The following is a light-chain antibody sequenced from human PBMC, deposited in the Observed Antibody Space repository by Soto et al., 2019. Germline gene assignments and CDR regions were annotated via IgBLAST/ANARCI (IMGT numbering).Light chain of an antibody. CDR3: QQHNQWPIT. J-gene: IGKJ5*01. Sequence: EIVMTQSPATLSVSPGERATLSCRASQSVSSYLAWYQQKPGQAPRLLIYDASSRATGFPARFSGSGSGTEFTLTINSLQSEDSAVYYCQQHNQWPITFGQGTRLEIK. CDR2: DAS. V-gene: IGKV3-15*01. CDR1: QSVSSY.